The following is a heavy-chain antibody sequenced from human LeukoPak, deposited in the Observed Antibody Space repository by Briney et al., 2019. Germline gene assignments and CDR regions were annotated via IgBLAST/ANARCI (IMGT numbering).Heavy chain of an antibody. J-gene: IGHJ6*03. V-gene: IGHV1-2*02. CDR1: GYTFTGYY. Sequence: ASVKVSCKASGYTFTGYYMHWVRQAPGQGLEWMGWINPNSGGTNYAQKFQGRVTITRNTSISTAYMELSSLRSEDTAVYYCARALSKRVVYYMDVWGKGTTVTVSS. CDR3: ARALSKRVVYYMDV. CDR2: INPNSGGT. D-gene: IGHD2-2*01.